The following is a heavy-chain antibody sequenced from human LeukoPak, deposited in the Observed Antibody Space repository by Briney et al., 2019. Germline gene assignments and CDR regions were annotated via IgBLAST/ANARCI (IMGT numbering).Heavy chain of an antibody. Sequence: GGSLRLSCAASGFTFSNYWMSWVRQAPGKGLEWVANIKQDGSEKYYVDSVKGRFTISRDNAKNSLYLQMNSLRAEDTAVYYCARARSTYSGYAPPKHWGQGTLVTVSS. CDR1: GFTFSNYW. J-gene: IGHJ1*01. D-gene: IGHD5-12*01. V-gene: IGHV3-7*01. CDR2: IKQDGSEK. CDR3: ARARSTYSGYAPPKH.